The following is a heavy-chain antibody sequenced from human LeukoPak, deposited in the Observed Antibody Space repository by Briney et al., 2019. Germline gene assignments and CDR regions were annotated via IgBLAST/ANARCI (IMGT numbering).Heavy chain of an antibody. D-gene: IGHD1-26*01. CDR1: GFTFSSYA. Sequence: GRSLRLSCAASGFTFSSYAMHWGRQDPGKGLEGVAVISYDGSNKYYADSVKGRFTISRDNSKNTLYLQMNSLRAEDTAVYYCARDGSGSYYVSYFDYWGQGTLVTVSS. CDR3: ARDGSGSYYVSYFDY. J-gene: IGHJ4*02. V-gene: IGHV3-30-3*01. CDR2: ISYDGSNK.